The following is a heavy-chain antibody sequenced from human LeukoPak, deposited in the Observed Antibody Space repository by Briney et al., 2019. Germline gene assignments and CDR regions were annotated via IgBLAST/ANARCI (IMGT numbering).Heavy chain of an antibody. CDR3: ARDGYGDYYYYYGMDV. V-gene: IGHV4-30-2*01. J-gene: IGHJ6*04. D-gene: IGHD5-18*01. CDR2: IYHSGST. CDR1: GGSISSGGYS. Sequence: SETLSLTCAVSGGSISSGGYSWSWIRQPPGKGLEWIGYIYHSGSTYYNPSLKSRVTISVDKSKNQFSLKLSSVTAADTAVYYCARDGYGDYYYYYGMDVWGKGTTVTVSS.